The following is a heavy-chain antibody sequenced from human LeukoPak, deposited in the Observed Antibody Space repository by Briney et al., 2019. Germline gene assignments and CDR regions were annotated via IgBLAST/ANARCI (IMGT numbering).Heavy chain of an antibody. J-gene: IGHJ4*02. CDR2: IYHSGST. CDR1: GGSISSGGYY. D-gene: IGHD6-19*01. Sequence: SQTLSLTCTVSGGSISSGGYYWSWIRQPPGKGLEWIGYIYHSGSTYYNPSLKSRVTISVDTSKNQFSLKLTSVTAADTAVYYCARPDTSGWHPFDYWGQGTLVTVSS. CDR3: ARPDTSGWHPFDY. V-gene: IGHV4-30-2*01.